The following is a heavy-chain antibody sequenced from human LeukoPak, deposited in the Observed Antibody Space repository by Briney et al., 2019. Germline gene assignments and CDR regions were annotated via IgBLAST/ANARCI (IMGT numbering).Heavy chain of an antibody. CDR1: GGTFSSYA. CDR2: IIPIFGTA. Sequence: SVKVSCKASGGTFSSYAISWVRQAPGQGLEWMGGIIPIFGTANYAQKFQGRVTITTDESTSTAYMELSSLRSEDTAVYYCARDEGYSYGSPGGAFDIWGQGTMVTVSS. J-gene: IGHJ3*02. CDR3: ARDEGYSYGSPGGAFDI. V-gene: IGHV1-69*05. D-gene: IGHD5-18*01.